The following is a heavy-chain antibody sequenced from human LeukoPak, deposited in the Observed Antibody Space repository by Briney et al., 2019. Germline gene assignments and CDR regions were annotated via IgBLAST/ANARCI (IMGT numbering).Heavy chain of an antibody. CDR2: ISGSGGST. CDR3: AKDFPRGIVVVPAAIPDC. Sequence: GGSLRLSCAASGFTFSSYAMSWVRQAPGKGLEWVSAISGSGGSTYYADPVKGRSTIPRDNSKNTMYLQMNSLRAEDTAVYYCAKDFPRGIVVVPAAIPDCGSQGTLVSVSS. CDR1: GFTFSSYA. D-gene: IGHD2-2*02. V-gene: IGHV3-23*01. J-gene: IGHJ4*02.